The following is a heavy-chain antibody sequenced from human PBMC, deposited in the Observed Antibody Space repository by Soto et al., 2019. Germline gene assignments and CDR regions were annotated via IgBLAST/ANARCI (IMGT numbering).Heavy chain of an antibody. V-gene: IGHV1-69*01. D-gene: IGHD3-3*01. CDR2: ITPIFGTA. CDR3: ARAHSLRDFWSGHYFDY. J-gene: IGHJ4*02. Sequence: QVQLVQSGAEVKKPGSSVKVSSKAPEGPFSSYAISWVRQAPGQGLGWMGGITPIFGTANYAQKFQGRVTITADESTTTAYMELSSLRSEDTAVYYCARAHSLRDFWSGHYFDYWGQGTLVTVSS. CDR1: EGPFSSYA.